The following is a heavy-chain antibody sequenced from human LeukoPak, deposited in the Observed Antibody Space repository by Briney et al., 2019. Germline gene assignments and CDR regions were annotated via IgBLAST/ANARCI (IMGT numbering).Heavy chain of an antibody. CDR3: VRHVTAMRSWFDP. CDR1: GYSFSSSW. CDR2: IYPGDSDT. D-gene: IGHD5-18*01. V-gene: IGHV5-51*01. J-gene: IGHJ5*02. Sequence: GESLKISCRGSGYSFSSSWIGWVRQMPGRGLEWMGIIYPGDSDTRYSPSFQGQVTISADKSISTAYLQWSSLKASDTAMYYCVRHVTAMRSWFDPWGQGTLVTVSS.